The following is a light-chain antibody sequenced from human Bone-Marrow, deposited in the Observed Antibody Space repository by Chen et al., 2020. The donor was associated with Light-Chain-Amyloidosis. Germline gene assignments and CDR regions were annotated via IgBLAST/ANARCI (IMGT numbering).Light chain of an antibody. CDR2: DDS. V-gene: IGLV3-21*02. CDR1: NIGSTS. Sequence: SYVLTQPSSVSVAPGQTATIACGGNNIGSTSVHWYQKTPGQAPLLVVHDDSDRPSWIPERLSGSTCGNTATLTISRGEAGDEADYYCQVWDRSSDRPVFGGGTKLTVL. CDR3: QVWDRSSDRPV. J-gene: IGLJ3*02.